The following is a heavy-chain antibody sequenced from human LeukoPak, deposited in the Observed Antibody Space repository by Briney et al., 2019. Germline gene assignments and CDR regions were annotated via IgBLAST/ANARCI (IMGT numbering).Heavy chain of an antibody. Sequence: GASVRVSCKASGYTFTSYDINWVRQAPGQGLERMGWINPSSGGTNYAQKFQGRVTMARDTSISTAYMELSRLRSDDTAVYYCARGTKTYKPPNPLGDYWGQGTLVTVSS. V-gene: IGHV1-2*02. J-gene: IGHJ4*02. CDR3: ARGTKTYKPPNPLGDY. CDR1: GYTFTSYD. CDR2: INPSSGGT. D-gene: IGHD1-14*01.